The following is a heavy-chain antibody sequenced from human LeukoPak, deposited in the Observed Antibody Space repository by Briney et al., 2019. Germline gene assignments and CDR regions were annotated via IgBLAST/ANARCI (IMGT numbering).Heavy chain of an antibody. CDR3: AREGYSGSAGSDFDY. J-gene: IGHJ4*02. CDR1: GGSISSYY. D-gene: IGHD1-26*01. V-gene: IGHV4-59*01. Sequence: SGTLSLTCTVSGGSISSYYWSWIRQPPGKGREWIGYIYYSGSTNYNPSLKSRVTISVDTSKNQFSLKLSSVTAADTAVYYCAREGYSGSAGSDFDYWGQGTLVTVSS. CDR2: IYYSGST.